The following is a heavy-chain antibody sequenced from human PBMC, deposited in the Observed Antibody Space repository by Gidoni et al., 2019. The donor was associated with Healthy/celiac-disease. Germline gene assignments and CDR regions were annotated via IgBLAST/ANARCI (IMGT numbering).Heavy chain of an antibody. J-gene: IGHJ6*02. CDR1: GFTFRSYS. D-gene: IGHD6-6*01. CDR2: ISSSSSYI. V-gene: IGHV3-21*01. Sequence: EVQLVESGGGLVKPGGSLRLSCAASGFTFRSYSLNWVRQAPGQGLEWVSSISSSSSYIYYADSVKGRFTISRDNAKNSLYLQMNSLRAEDTAVYYCARFGLVEQLVHYYYYGMDVWGQGTTVTVSS. CDR3: ARFGLVEQLVHYYYYGMDV.